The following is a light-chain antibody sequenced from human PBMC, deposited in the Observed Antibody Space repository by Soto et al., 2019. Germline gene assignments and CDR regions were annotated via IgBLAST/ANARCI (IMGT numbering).Light chain of an antibody. CDR2: DAS. J-gene: IGKJ5*01. V-gene: IGKV1-33*01. CDR3: QQYDDLPIT. CDR1: QDISNY. Sequence: DIQMTQSPSSLSASVGDRVTITFQASQDISNYLNWYQQKPGKAPKLLIYDASNLETGVPSRFSGSGSGTEFSFNITSLQPEDVATYYCQQYDDLPITFGQGTRLEIK.